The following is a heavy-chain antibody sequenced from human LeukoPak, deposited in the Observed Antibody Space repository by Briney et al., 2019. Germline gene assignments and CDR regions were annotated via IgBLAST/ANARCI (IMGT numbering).Heavy chain of an antibody. CDR2: LYSSGST. CDR3: ARDHYGSGSYKSYFDS. J-gene: IGHJ5*01. Sequence: SETLSLTSAVSGCSISTYYWSWLRQPARKGLEWIGRLYSSGSTKYNPSLKSRVTISVGDSNNQFTLKLTSVTAADTAVYYCARDHYGSGSYKSYFDSWGQGIRVTVSS. V-gene: IGHV4-4*07. CDR1: GCSISTYY. D-gene: IGHD3-10*01.